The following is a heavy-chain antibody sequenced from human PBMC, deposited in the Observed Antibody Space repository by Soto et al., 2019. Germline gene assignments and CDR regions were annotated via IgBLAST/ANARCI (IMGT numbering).Heavy chain of an antibody. CDR3: TRTHWYSSGWYFSLSWFDP. V-gene: IGHV6-1*01. CDR2: TYYRSKWYN. Sequence: PSQTLSLTCAISGDSVSSNSAAWDWIRQSPSRGLEWLGRTYYRSKWYNDYAVSVKSRITINPDTSKNQSSLQLNSVTPEDTAVYYCTRTHWYSSGWYFSLSWFDPWGQGTLVTVSS. J-gene: IGHJ5*02. D-gene: IGHD6-19*01. CDR1: GDSVSSNSAA.